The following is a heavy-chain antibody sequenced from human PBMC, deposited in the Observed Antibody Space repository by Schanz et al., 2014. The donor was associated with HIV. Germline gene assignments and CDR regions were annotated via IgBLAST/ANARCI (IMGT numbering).Heavy chain of an antibody. J-gene: IGHJ6*02. V-gene: IGHV1-69*01. D-gene: IGHD3-3*02. Sequence: QVQLVQSGAEVKKPGSSVKVSCKASGGPFSRHAINWVRQAPGQGLEWMGGIIPIFGTSNYAQKFQGRVTITADESTSTAYMELSSLRSADTAVYFCARAAFSSEYYYGMDVWGQGTTVTVSS. CDR1: GGPFSRHA. CDR3: ARAAFSSEYYYGMDV. CDR2: IIPIFGTS.